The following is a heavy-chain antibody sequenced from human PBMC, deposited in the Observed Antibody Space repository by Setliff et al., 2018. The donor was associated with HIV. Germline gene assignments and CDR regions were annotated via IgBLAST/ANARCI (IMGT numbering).Heavy chain of an antibody. D-gene: IGHD2-8*01. CDR2: VYHSGST. J-gene: IGHJ5*02. CDR1: GDSMSSGDYY. Sequence: SETLSLTCTVSGDSMSSGDYYWSWVRQPPGRGLEWIGYVYHSGSTYYNPSLRSRVTISVDTSKNQFSLKLSSVTAADTAVYYCARDAPTVYANGWFDPWGQGTLVTVSS. CDR3: ARDAPTVYANGWFDP. V-gene: IGHV4-30-4*08.